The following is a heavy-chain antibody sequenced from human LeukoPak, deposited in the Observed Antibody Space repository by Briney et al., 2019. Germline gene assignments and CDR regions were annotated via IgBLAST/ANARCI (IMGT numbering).Heavy chain of an antibody. D-gene: IGHD5-12*01. CDR1: GFTFSSYW. V-gene: IGHV3-7*03. CDR3: ARAGYSGYDSGAFDI. Sequence: GGSLRLSCAASGFTFSSYWMSWVRQAPGKGLEWVANIKQDGSEKYYVDSVKGRFAISRDNSKNTLYLQMNSLRAEDTALYHCARAGYSGYDSGAFDIWGQGTMVTVSS. CDR2: IKQDGSEK. J-gene: IGHJ3*02.